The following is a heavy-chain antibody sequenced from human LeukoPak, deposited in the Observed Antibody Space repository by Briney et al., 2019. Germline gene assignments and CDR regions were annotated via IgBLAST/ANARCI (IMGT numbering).Heavy chain of an antibody. J-gene: IGHJ5*02. CDR2: INSDGSST. CDR3: AKGSSSSWYNWFDP. V-gene: IGHV3-74*01. D-gene: IGHD6-13*01. Sequence: GGSLRLSCAASGFTVSRYWMHWVRQALGKGLVWVSRINSDGSSTTYADSVKGRFTISRDNAKNSLYLQMNSLRAEDMALYYCAKGSSSSWYNWFDPWGQGTLVTVSS. CDR1: GFTVSRYW.